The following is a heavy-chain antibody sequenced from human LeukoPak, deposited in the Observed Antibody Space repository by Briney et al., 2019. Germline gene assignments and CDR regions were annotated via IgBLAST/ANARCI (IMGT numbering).Heavy chain of an antibody. Sequence: GGSLRLSCAASGFTFSSYGMHWVRQAPGQGLEWMGWINPNSGGTNYAQKFQGRVTMTRDTSISTAYMELSRLRSDDTAVYYCARDRYSSGWTLRRWGQGTLVTVSS. CDR2: INPNSGGT. J-gene: IGHJ4*02. V-gene: IGHV1-2*02. D-gene: IGHD6-19*01. CDR1: GFTFSSYG. CDR3: ARDRYSSGWTLRR.